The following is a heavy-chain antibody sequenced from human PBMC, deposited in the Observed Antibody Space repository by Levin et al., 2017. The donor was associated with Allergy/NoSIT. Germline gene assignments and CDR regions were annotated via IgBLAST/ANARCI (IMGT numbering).Heavy chain of an antibody. CDR3: ARDFPWDTAMVKTFKSPGFSGPDY. D-gene: IGHD5-18*01. V-gene: IGHV3-21*01. Sequence: PGGSLRLSCAASGFTFSSYSMNWVRQAPGKGLEWVSSISSSSSYIYYADSVKGRFTISRDNAKNSLYLQMNSLRAEDTAVYYCARDFPWDTAMVKTFKSPGFSGPDYWGQGTLVTVSS. CDR2: ISSSSSYI. CDR1: GFTFSSYS. J-gene: IGHJ4*02.